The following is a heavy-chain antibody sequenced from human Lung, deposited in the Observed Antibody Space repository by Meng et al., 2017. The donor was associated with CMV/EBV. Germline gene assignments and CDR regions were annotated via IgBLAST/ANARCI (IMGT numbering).Heavy chain of an antibody. CDR1: GGSISGYY. J-gene: IGHJ6*02. CDR2: IYHSGST. D-gene: IGHD3-3*01. V-gene: IGHV4-59*01. CDR3: ARVSTFGVVMCGMDD. Sequence: SXTLSLTCTVSGGSISGYYWSWIRQPPGKGLEWIGYIYHSGSTNYNPSLKSRVTISVDTSKNQFSLKLSSVTAADTAVYYCARVSTFGVVMCGMDDWGQGXPVTVSS.